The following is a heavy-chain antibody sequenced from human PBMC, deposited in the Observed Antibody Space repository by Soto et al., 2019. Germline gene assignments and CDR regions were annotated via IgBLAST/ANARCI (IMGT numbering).Heavy chain of an antibody. CDR2: ISWNSGSI. CDR1: GFTFDDYA. J-gene: IGHJ6*02. V-gene: IGHV3-9*01. Sequence: GGSLRLSCAASGFTFDDYAMHWVRQAPGKGLEWVSGISWNSGSIGYADSVKGRFTISRDNAKNSLYLQMNSLRAEDTALYYCAKDMSAPSPYYDFWSGYYAYGMDVWGQGTTVTVSS. CDR3: AKDMSAPSPYYDFWSGYYAYGMDV. D-gene: IGHD3-3*01.